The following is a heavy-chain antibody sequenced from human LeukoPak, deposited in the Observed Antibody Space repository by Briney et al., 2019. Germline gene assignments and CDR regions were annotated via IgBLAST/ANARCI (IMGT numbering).Heavy chain of an antibody. V-gene: IGHV3-53*01. CDR3: ARDRYYYYGMDV. J-gene: IGHJ6*02. Sequence: GGSLRLSCAASGFTVSGNYMSWVRQAPGKGLEWVSVIYSDGSTYYADSVKGRFTISRDTFKNTLYLQMNSLRAEDTAVYYCARDRYYYYGMDVWGQGTTVTVSS. CDR1: GFTVSGNY. CDR2: IYSDGST.